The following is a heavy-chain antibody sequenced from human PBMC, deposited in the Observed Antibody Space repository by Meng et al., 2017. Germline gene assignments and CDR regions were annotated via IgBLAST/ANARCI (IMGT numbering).Heavy chain of an antibody. CDR3: ASRSSAIAVAGSYNWFDP. D-gene: IGHD6-19*01. V-gene: IGHV1-69*13. CDR2: IIPIFGTA. J-gene: IGHJ5*02. CDR1: GGTFSSYA. Sequence: SVKVSCKASGGTFSSYAISWVRQAPGQGLEWMGGIIPIFGTANYAQKFQGRVTITADESTSTAYMELSSLRSEDTAVYYCASRSSAIAVAGSYNWFDPWGQATLVTVSS.